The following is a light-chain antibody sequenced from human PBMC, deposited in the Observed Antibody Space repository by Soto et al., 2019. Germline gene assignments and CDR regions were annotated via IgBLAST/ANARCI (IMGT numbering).Light chain of an antibody. Sequence: QSALTQPRSVSGSPGQSVTISCTGTSSDVGGYNYVSWYQPHPGKAPKLMIYDVSKRPSGVPDRFSGSKSGNTASLTISGLQAEDEADYYCCSYAGSYTFVVFGGGTKITVL. V-gene: IGLV2-11*01. J-gene: IGLJ2*01. CDR3: CSYAGSYTFVV. CDR2: DVS. CDR1: SSDVGGYNY.